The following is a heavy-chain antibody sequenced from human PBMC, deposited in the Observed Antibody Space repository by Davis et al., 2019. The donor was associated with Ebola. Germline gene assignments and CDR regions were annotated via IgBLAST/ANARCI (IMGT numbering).Heavy chain of an antibody. Sequence: GGSLRLSCAASGFTFSSYSMNWVRQAPGKGLEWVANIKQDGSEKCYADSVKGRFTISRDNAKNSLYLQMNSLRAEDTAVYYCAKDRGGYCTGVSCFIDYWGQGTLVTVSS. D-gene: IGHD2-15*01. V-gene: IGHV3-7*03. J-gene: IGHJ4*02. CDR2: IKQDGSEK. CDR1: GFTFSSYS. CDR3: AKDRGGYCTGVSCFIDY.